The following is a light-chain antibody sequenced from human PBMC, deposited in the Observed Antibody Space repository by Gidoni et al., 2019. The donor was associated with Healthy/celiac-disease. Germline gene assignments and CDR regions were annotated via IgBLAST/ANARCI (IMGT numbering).Light chain of an antibody. V-gene: IGLV2-8*01. CDR2: EVS. J-gene: IGLJ2*01. Sequence: QSALPQPPSASGSPGQPVTISCTGTSSDAGGYNYVSWYQQHPGKAPKLMIYEVSKRPSGVPDRFSGSKSGNTASLTVSGLQAEDEADYYCSSYAGSNNFGVFGGGTKLTVL. CDR1: SSDAGGYNY. CDR3: SSYAGSNNFGV.